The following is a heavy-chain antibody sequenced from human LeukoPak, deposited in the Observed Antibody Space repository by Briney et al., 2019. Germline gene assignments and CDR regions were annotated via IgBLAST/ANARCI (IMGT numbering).Heavy chain of an antibody. CDR1: GFTFSSYS. CDR3: AREWGYCSSTSCYRSFDY. V-gene: IGHV3-48*01. D-gene: IGHD2-2*01. CDR2: ISSSSTI. Sequence: PGGSLRLSCAASGFTFSSYSMNWVRQAPGKGLEWVSYISSSSTIYYADSVKGRFTISRDNAKNSLYLQMNSLRAEDTAVYYCAREWGYCSSTSCYRSFDYWGQGTLVTVSS. J-gene: IGHJ4*02.